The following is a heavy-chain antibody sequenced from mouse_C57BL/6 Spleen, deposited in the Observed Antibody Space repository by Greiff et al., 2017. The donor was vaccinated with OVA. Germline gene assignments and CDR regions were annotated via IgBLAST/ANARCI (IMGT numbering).Heavy chain of an antibody. D-gene: IGHD2-4*01. Sequence: VQLQQSGPGLVAPSQSLSITCTVSGFSLTSYAISWVRQPPGKGLEWLGVIWTGGGSNYYSALKSRLSISKDNSKSLVILKMNSLQTDDSARYYCARKGDYDGYYAMDDWGQGTTVTVSS. CDR3: ARKGDYDGYYAMDD. V-gene: IGHV2-9-1*01. J-gene: IGHJ4*01. CDR2: IWTGGGS. CDR1: GFSLTSYA.